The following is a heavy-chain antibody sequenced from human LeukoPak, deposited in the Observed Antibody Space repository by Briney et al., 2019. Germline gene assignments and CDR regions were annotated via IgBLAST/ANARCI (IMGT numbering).Heavy chain of an antibody. J-gene: IGHJ4*02. CDR3: ARFLSGYSYGNFDY. CDR2: IKQDGSEK. V-gene: IGHV3-7*01. Sequence: PGGSLRLSCAASGSTFSSYWMSWVRQAPGKGLEWVANIKQDGSEKYYVDSVKGRFTISRDNAKNSLYLQMNSLRAEDTAVYYCARFLSGYSYGNFDYWGQGTLVTVSS. CDR1: GSTFSSYW. D-gene: IGHD5-18*01.